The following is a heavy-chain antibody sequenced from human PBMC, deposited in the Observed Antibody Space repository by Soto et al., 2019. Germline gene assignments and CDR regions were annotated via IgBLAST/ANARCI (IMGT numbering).Heavy chain of an antibody. V-gene: IGHV1-3*01. D-gene: IGHD3-16*02. J-gene: IGHJ3*02. CDR1: GYTFTSYA. Sequence: ASVKVSCKASGYTFTSYAMHWVRQAPGQRLEWMGWINAGNGNTKYSQKFQGRVTITRDTSASTAYMELSSLRSEDTAVYYCAFPMITFGGVIAQDAFAIWGQGTMVTVSS. CDR2: INAGNGNT. CDR3: AFPMITFGGVIAQDAFAI.